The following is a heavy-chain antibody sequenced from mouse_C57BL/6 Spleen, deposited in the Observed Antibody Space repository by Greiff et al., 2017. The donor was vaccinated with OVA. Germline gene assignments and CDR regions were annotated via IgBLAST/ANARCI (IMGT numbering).Heavy chain of an antibody. CDR3: AIHGYYSNYYGYFDV. J-gene: IGHJ1*03. CDR2: ISRGGSYT. D-gene: IGHD2-5*01. Sequence: EVHLVESGGDLVKPGGSLKLSCAASGFTFSSYGMYWVRQTPDKRLEWVATISRGGSYTYYPDSVKGRFTISTDNAKNTLYLQMSSLKSEDTAMYYGAIHGYYSNYYGYFDVWGTGTTVTVSS. V-gene: IGHV5-6*01. CDR1: GFTFSSYG.